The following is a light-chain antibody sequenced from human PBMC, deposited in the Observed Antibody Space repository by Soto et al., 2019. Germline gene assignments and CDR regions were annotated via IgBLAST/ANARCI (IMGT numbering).Light chain of an antibody. CDR2: DAS. CDR3: QQYSEWPLT. V-gene: IGKV3-15*01. CDR1: QSVRSN. Sequence: EIVMTQSPATLSVSPGERATLSCRASQSVRSNYLAWYQQKPGQAPRLLIYDASTRATGIPARFSGSGSGTEFALTIGSLQSEDLAVYFCQQYSEWPLTFGPGTKVDI. J-gene: IGKJ3*01.